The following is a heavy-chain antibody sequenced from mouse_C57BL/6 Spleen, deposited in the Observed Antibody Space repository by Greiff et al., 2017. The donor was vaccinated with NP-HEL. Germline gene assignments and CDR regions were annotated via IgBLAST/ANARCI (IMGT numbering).Heavy chain of an antibody. D-gene: IGHD2-3*01. J-gene: IGHJ3*01. CDR1: GYTFTDYE. CDR2: IDPETGGT. V-gene: IGHV1-15*01. Sequence: VQLQQSGAELVRPGASVTLSCKASGYTFTDYEMHWVKQTPVHGLEWIGAIDPETGGTAYNQKFKGKAILTADKSSSTAYMELRSLTSEDSAVYYCTRHDGYYPFSYWGQGTLVTVSA. CDR3: TRHDGYYPFSY.